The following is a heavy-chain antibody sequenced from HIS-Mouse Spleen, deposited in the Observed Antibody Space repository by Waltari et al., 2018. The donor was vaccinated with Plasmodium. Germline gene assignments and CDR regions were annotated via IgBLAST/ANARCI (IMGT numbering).Heavy chain of an antibody. CDR1: GVTFSRYW. CDR2: IKQDGSEK. CDR3: ASSWYWYFDL. J-gene: IGHJ6*02. V-gene: IGHV3-7*01. Sequence: EVQLVESGGGLVQPWGSLRLSCAASGVTFSRYWMSWVRQAPGKGLEWVANIKQDGSEKYYVDSVKGRFTISRDNAKNSLYLQMNSLRAEDTAVYYCASSWYWYFDLWGQGTTVTVSS. D-gene: IGHD6-13*01.